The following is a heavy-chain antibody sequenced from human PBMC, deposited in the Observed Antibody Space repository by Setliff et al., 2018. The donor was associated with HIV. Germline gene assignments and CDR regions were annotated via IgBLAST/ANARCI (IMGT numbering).Heavy chain of an antibody. Sequence: GSLRLSCAASGFTFSNYWMHWVRQAPGKGLMWVSRISTDGGNNFYADSVKGRFTISRDNSKNTLYLQMNSLRAEDTALYYCARENNRGWHWLDPFDYWGQGTLVTVSS. V-gene: IGHV3-74*01. CDR1: GFTFSNYW. J-gene: IGHJ4*02. CDR3: ARENNRGWHWLDPFDY. CDR2: ISTDGGNN. D-gene: IGHD6-19*01.